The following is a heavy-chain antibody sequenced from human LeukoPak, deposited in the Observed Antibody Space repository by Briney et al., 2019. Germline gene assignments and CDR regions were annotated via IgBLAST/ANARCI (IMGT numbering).Heavy chain of an antibody. J-gene: IGHJ4*02. CDR3: ARDQGYGDLDY. Sequence: PGGSLRLSCEASGFSFTDYYMGWIRQAPGKGLEWVSAISGSGGSTYYADSVKGRFTISRDNSKNTLYLQMNSLRAEDTAVYYCARDQGYGDLDYWGQGTLVTVSS. V-gene: IGHV3-23*01. CDR1: GFSFTDYY. CDR2: ISGSGGST. D-gene: IGHD4-17*01.